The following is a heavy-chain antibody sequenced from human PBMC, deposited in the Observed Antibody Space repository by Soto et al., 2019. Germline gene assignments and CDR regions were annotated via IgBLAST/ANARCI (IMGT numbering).Heavy chain of an antibody. CDR1: GFTFTSYG. Sequence: SCAASGFTFTSYGISWVRQAPGQGLEWMGWISAYNGNTNYAQKLQGRVTMTTDTSTSTAYMELRSLRSDDTAVYYCARARYSGYDFGGYWGQGTLVTVSS. V-gene: IGHV1-18*01. CDR2: ISAYNGNT. D-gene: IGHD5-12*01. J-gene: IGHJ4*02. CDR3: ARARYSGYDFGGY.